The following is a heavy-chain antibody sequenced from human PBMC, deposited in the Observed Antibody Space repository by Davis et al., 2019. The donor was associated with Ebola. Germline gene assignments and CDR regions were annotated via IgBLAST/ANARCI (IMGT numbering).Heavy chain of an antibody. CDR1: GLTFSNYW. CDR2: INSDGSRT. J-gene: IGHJ4*02. D-gene: IGHD1-26*01. CDR3: AKDPNTVGADGY. Sequence: GESLKISCAASGLTFSNYWMHWVRQAPGKGLVWVSRINSDGSRTDYADSVKGRFTISRDNSKNTLYLQMNSLRAEDTAVYYCAKDPNTVGADGYWGQGTLVTVSS. V-gene: IGHV3-74*01.